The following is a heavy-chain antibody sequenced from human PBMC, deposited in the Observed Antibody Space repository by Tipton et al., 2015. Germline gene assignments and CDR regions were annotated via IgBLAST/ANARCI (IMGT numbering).Heavy chain of an antibody. V-gene: IGHV4-39*01. CDR2: IYYSGST. Sequence: TLSLTYSVSGGSISTRTYYWGWIRQPPGKGLEFIGTIYYSGSTYYNPSLKSRVSISVDTSKNHFSLSLSSVTAADTAVYYCARGSFDIWGQGTLVTVSS. CDR3: ARGSFDI. J-gene: IGHJ3*02. CDR1: GGSISTRTYY.